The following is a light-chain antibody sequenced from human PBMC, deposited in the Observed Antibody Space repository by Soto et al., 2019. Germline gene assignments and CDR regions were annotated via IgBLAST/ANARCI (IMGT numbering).Light chain of an antibody. V-gene: IGLV2-8*01. CDR3: SSYGGSNNYV. J-gene: IGLJ1*01. Sequence: QSVLTQPPSASGSPGQSVTISCTGTSSDVSGYNYVSWYQQHPGKAPKLVIYEVTNRPSGVPDRFPGSRSGNTASLTVSGLQAEDEADYYCSSYGGSNNYVFGTGTKVTVL. CDR2: EVT. CDR1: SSDVSGYNY.